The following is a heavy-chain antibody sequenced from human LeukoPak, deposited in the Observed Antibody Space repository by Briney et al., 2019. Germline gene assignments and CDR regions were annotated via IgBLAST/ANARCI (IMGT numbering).Heavy chain of an antibody. CDR1: GGSISSGDYY. Sequence: SQTLSLTCTVSGGSISSGDYYWSWIRQPPGKGLEWIGYIYYSGSTYYNPSLKSRVTISVDTSKNQFSLKLSSVTAADTAVYYCARGRYDFWSGYYRKRDWFDPWGQGTLVTVSS. V-gene: IGHV4-30-4*08. D-gene: IGHD3-3*01. CDR2: IYYSGST. CDR3: ARGRYDFWSGYYRKRDWFDP. J-gene: IGHJ5*02.